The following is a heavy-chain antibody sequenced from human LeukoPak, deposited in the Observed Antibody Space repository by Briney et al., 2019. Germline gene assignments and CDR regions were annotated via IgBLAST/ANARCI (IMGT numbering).Heavy chain of an antibody. CDR3: ARSSGWRFDY. CDR2: ISSSSSFI. D-gene: IGHD6-19*01. Sequence: KTGGSLRLSCAASGFTFSSYSMNWVRQAPGKGLEWVSSISSSSSFIYYADSVKGRFTISRDNAKNSLYLQMNSLRAEDTAVYYCARSSGWRFDYWGQGTLVTVSS. V-gene: IGHV3-21*01. CDR1: GFTFSSYS. J-gene: IGHJ4*02.